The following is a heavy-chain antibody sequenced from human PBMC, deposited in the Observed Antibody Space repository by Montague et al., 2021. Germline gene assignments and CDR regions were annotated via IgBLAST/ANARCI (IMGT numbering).Heavy chain of an antibody. Sequence: SETLSLTCSVSGGSVNGSDWGWTRQPPGKGLEWTGCMCLSGSSNHNPSSKSRLAISTHRSRNQFSLQLSFLSAARTAIYFCGRDYWGSIDYWGHGILVTVAS. CDR2: MCLSGSS. D-gene: IGHD7-27*01. J-gene: IGHJ4*01. CDR1: GGSVNGSD. CDR3: GRDYWGSIDY. V-gene: IGHV4-59*02.